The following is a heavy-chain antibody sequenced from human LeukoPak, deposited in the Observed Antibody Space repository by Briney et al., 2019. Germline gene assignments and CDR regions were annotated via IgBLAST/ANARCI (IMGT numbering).Heavy chain of an antibody. D-gene: IGHD2-2*01. Sequence: ASVKVSCKASGYTFTSYGISWVRQAPGQGLEWMGWISAYNGNTNYAQKLQGRVTMTTDTSTSTAYMELRSLRSDDTAVYYCARDVGYCSSPSCYGKFIDYWGQGTLVTVSS. V-gene: IGHV1-18*01. CDR2: ISAYNGNT. J-gene: IGHJ4*02. CDR3: ARDVGYCSSPSCYGKFIDY. CDR1: GYTFTSYG.